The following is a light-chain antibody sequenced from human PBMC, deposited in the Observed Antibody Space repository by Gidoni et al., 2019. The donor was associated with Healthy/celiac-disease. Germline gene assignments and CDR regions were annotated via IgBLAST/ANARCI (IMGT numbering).Light chain of an antibody. CDR2: DVS. CDR1: SSDVGGYNS. CDR3: SSYTSSSTLVG. J-gene: IGLJ2*01. Sequence: QSALPQPASVSGSPGQSITISCTGTSSDVGGYNSVSWYQQHPGKAPKLRIYDVSNRPSGVYNRFSGSKSGNTASLTIAGLQAEDEADYYCSSYTSSSTLVGFGGGTKLTVL. V-gene: IGLV2-14*03.